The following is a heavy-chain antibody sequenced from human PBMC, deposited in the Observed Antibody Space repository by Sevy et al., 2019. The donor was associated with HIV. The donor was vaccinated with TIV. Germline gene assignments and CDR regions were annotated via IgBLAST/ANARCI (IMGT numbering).Heavy chain of an antibody. V-gene: IGHV4-38-2*01. CDR3: ARHSHASGGFYVPFNS. D-gene: IGHD3-10*01. Sequence: SETLSLTCAVSGYSVTSDYYLGWIRQPPGKRLEWIASFYQSETHFNPSLKSRVTMSVDTSKNQLSLKLSSVTAADTAVYYCARHSHASGGFYVPFNSWGQGTLVTVSS. CDR1: GYSVTSDYY. CDR2: FYQSET. J-gene: IGHJ4*02.